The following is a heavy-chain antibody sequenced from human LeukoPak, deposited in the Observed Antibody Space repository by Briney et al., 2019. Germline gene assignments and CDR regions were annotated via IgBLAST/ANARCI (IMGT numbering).Heavy chain of an antibody. Sequence: GESLKISCKGSGYSFTSHWIGWVRQMPGKGLEWMGGIQPGDSETRYSPSFQGRVTMSVDKSISTAYLQWSSLRASDSAIYYCARHNTLASGSLFPSPCWGQGTLVTVSS. CDR3: ARHNTLASGSLFPSPC. J-gene: IGHJ4*02. V-gene: IGHV5-51*01. CDR2: IQPGDSET. CDR1: GYSFTSHW. D-gene: IGHD6-13*01.